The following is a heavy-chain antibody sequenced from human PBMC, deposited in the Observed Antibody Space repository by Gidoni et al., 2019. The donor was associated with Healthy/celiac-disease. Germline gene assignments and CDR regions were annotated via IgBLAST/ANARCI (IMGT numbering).Heavy chain of an antibody. J-gene: IGHJ6*02. CDR3: AKDPPYDTTEGYYYYGMDV. CDR2: ISGSGGST. Sequence: EVQLLESGGGLVQPGGSLRLSCAASGFPFSSYAMSWVRQAPGKGLEWVSAISGSGGSTYYADSVKGRFTISRDNSKNTLYLQMNSLRAEDTAVYYCAKDPPYDTTEGYYYYGMDVWGQGTTVTVSS. V-gene: IGHV3-23*01. CDR1: GFPFSSYA. D-gene: IGHD3-22*01.